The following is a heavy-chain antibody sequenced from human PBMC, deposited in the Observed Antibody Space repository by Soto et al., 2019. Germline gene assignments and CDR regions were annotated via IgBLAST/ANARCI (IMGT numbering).Heavy chain of an antibody. V-gene: IGHV4-59*01. CDR3: ARVTRSSGYYYGGFDY. Sequence: QVQLQESGPGLVKPSETLSLTCTVSGGSISSYYWSWIRQPPGKGLEWIGYIYYSGSTNYNPSLKSRVTISVDTSKNQFSLKLSSVTAADTAVYYCARVTRSSGYYYGGFDYWGQGTLVTVSS. D-gene: IGHD3-22*01. CDR2: IYYSGST. CDR1: GGSISSYY. J-gene: IGHJ4*02.